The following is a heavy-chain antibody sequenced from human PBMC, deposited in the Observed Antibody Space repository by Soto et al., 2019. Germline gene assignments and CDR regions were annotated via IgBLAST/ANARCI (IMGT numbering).Heavy chain of an antibody. J-gene: IGHJ5*02. D-gene: IGHD3-16*01. V-gene: IGHV4-59*08. CDR3: ARRVLNWFDP. CDR2: MYYSGST. CDR1: GGSISTYY. Sequence: SETLSLTCAVSGGSISTYYWSWIRQPPGKELEWIGNMYYSGSTSYNPSLKSRVTISVDTSKNQFSLKLSSVTAADTAVYYCARRVLNWFDPWGQGTLVTVSS.